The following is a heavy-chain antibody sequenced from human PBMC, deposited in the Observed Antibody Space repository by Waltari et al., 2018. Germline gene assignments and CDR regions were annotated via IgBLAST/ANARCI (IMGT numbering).Heavy chain of an antibody. D-gene: IGHD3-10*01. CDR2: IYNSGTT. Sequence: QVYLQESGPGLVKPSESLSLTCTLSGASVQSTSYSWGWLRQPPGRGLEGIGSIYNSGTTYDNPSLKSRVTISVDASDKQFYLTLTSVTAADTAVYFCVRPPHCRGNTCTALWGQGALVTVSS. CDR3: VRPPHCRGNTCTAL. CDR1: GASVQSTSYS. J-gene: IGHJ4*02. V-gene: IGHV4-39*01.